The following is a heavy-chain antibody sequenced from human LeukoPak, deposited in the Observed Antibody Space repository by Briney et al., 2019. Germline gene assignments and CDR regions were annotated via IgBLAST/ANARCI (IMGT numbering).Heavy chain of an antibody. CDR1: GYTFTSYY. CDR2: INPGGGST. Sequence: ASVKVSCKASGYTFTSYYMHWVRQAPGQGLEWMGIINPGGGSTSYAQKFQGRVTMTRDTSTSTVYMELSRLRSEDTAVYYCAREAREVITVTTPSGYFDYWGQGTLVTVSS. CDR3: AREAREVITVTTPSGYFDY. J-gene: IGHJ4*02. D-gene: IGHD4-17*01. V-gene: IGHV1-46*01.